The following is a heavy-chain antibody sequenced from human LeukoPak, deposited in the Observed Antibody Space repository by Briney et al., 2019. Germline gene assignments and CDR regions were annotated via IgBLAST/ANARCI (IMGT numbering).Heavy chain of an antibody. D-gene: IGHD6-13*01. V-gene: IGHV3-33*01. CDR3: ARGRIAAAGPDYYYGMDV. CDR1: GFTFRNYG. CDR2: IWYDGSNK. Sequence: PGGSLRLSCAASGFTFRNYGMYWVRQAPGKGLEWVAVIWYDGSNKYYADSVKGRFTISRDNSKNTLYLQMNSLRAEDTAVYYCARGRIAAAGPDYYYGMDVWGQGTTVTVSS. J-gene: IGHJ6*02.